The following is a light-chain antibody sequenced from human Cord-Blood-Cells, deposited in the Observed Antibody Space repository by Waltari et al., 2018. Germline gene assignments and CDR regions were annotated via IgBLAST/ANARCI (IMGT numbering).Light chain of an antibody. CDR3: SSYTSSSTRV. J-gene: IGLJ1*01. CDR2: DVS. V-gene: IGLV2-14*03. CDR1: SSDVGGYHY. Sequence: QSALTQPASVSGSPGQSITISCPGTSSDVGGYHYFSWYQQHPGKAPKLMIYDVSNRPSGVSNRFSGSKSGNTASLTISGLQAEDEADYYCSSYTSSSTRVFGTGTKVTVL.